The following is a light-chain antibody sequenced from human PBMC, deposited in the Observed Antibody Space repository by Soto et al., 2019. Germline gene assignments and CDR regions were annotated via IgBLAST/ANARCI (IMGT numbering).Light chain of an antibody. CDR1: QSFSGY. Sequence: DIQMTQSPSSLSASVGDRVTITCRASQSFSGYLNWYQQKPGKAPKLLIYAASSLQSGVPSRFSGSGSGTHFILTISYLQPEDFATYYCQQFNSLFGQGTRLEIK. CDR2: AAS. V-gene: IGKV1-39*01. J-gene: IGKJ5*01. CDR3: QQFNSL.